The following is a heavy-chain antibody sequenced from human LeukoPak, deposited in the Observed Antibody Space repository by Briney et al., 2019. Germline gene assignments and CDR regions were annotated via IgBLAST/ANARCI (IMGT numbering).Heavy chain of an antibody. V-gene: IGHV3-23*01. CDR2: ISDSGGTT. CDR3: AKARSGSSSSCYNY. CDR1: GFTFRNYS. Sequence: GGSLRLSCAASGFTFRNYSMNWVRQAPGKGLEWVSGISDSGGTTDYADSVKGRFAISRDNPNNTLYLQMNSLRAEDTAVYYCAKARSGSSSSCYNYWGQGTLVTVSS. J-gene: IGHJ4*02. D-gene: IGHD2-2*02.